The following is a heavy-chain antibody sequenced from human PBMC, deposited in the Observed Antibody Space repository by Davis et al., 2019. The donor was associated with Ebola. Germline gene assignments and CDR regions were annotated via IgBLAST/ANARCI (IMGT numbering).Heavy chain of an antibody. CDR1: GTILSSNH. CDR2: FYSRGAT. D-gene: IGHD6-6*01. J-gene: IGHJ4*02. CDR3: ARDLGSSTDY. Sequence: GESLKISCAASGTILSSNHMSWVRQAPGKGLGWVSTFYSRGATYYADSVKGRFTISRDNSKNTVLLQMSSLRAEDTAIYYCARDLGSSTDYWGRGTLVTVSS. V-gene: IGHV3-53*01.